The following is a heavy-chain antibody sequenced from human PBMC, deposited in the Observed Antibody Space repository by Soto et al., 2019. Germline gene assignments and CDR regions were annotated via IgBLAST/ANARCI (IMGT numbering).Heavy chain of an antibody. J-gene: IGHJ4*02. CDR2: INPSGGST. D-gene: IGHD1-7*01. CDR1: EYTFTSYY. CDR3: AREFGTTVGEGY. V-gene: IGHV1-46*01. Sequence: QVQLVQSGAEVKKPGASVKLSCKASEYTFTSYYMHWVRQAHSQGLEWMGIINPSGGSTTYAQEFQGIVTMTRDTSTSTVYMELSSLRSEDTAVYYCAREFGTTVGEGYWGQGTLVTVSS.